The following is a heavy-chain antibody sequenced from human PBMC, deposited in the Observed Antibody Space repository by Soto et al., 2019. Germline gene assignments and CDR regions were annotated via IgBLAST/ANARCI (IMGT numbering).Heavy chain of an antibody. D-gene: IGHD1-26*01. CDR1: GYSVTSYW. CDR2: IYPGDSDT. CDR3: ARSGGSYPTDY. Sequence: GESLKISCEASGYSVTSYWIGWVRQMPGKGLEWMGIIYPGDSDTRYSPSFQGQVTISADKSLSTAYLQWRSLKASDTAMYYCARSGGSYPTDYWGQGTPVTVSS. V-gene: IGHV5-51*01. J-gene: IGHJ4*02.